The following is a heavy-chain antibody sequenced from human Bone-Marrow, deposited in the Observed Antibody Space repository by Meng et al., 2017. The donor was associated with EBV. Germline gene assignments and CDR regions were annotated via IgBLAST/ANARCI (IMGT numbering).Heavy chain of an antibody. V-gene: IGHV4-30-2*01. CDR3: ARGNTFPEYYFGY. D-gene: IGHD2/OR15-2a*01. CDR1: GGSISSGDYS. Sequence: QLQLQGAGSDLVKPSQTLSLTCAGSGGSISSGDYSWSWIRQPPGKGLEWIGNIYHSGSTFYNSSLNSRVTISVDRSKNQFSLKLTSVTAADTAVYYCARGNTFPEYYFGYWGQGTLVTVSS. J-gene: IGHJ4*02. CDR2: IYHSGST.